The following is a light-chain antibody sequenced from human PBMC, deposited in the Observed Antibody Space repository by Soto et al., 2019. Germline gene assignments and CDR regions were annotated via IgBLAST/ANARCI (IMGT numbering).Light chain of an antibody. CDR3: QQRSNWPT. V-gene: IGKV3-11*01. J-gene: IGKJ1*01. CDR2: DAS. Sequence: EIVLTQSPATLSLSPGERATLSCRASQSVSSYLAWYHQKPGQAPRLLIYDASNRATGIPARFSGSGSGTDFTLTIRSLEPEDFAVYYCQQRSNWPTFGQGTKVEIK. CDR1: QSVSSY.